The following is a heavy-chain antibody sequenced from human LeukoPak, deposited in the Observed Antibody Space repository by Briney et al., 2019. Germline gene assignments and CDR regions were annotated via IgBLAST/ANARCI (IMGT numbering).Heavy chain of an antibody. CDR3: ASFRSGYGDYGNWFDP. CDR2: INHSGST. V-gene: IGHV4-34*01. D-gene: IGHD4-17*01. J-gene: IGHJ5*02. CDR1: GGSFSGYY. Sequence: SETLSLTCAVYGGSFSGYYWSWIRQPPGKGLEWIGEINHSGSTNYNPSLKSRVTISVDTSKTQFSLKLSSVTAADTAVYYCASFRSGYGDYGNWFDPWGQGTLVTVSS.